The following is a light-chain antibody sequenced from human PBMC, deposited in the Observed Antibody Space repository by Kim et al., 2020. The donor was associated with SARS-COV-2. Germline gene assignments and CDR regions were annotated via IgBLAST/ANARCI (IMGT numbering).Light chain of an antibody. CDR3: SSYTSSSTDWV. CDR1: SSDVVGYNY. J-gene: IGLJ3*02. V-gene: IGLV2-14*03. Sequence: QPTTISCTGTSSDVVGYNYVSWYQQHPGKAPKLMIYDVSNRPSGVSNRFSGSKSGNTASLTISGLQAEDEADYYCSSYTSSSTDWVFGGGTQLTVL. CDR2: DVS.